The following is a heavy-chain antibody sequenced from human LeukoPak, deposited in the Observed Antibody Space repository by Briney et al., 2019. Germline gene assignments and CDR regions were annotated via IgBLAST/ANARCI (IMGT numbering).Heavy chain of an antibody. Sequence: SXXLSCAASGFTVSSNYMSWVRQAPGKGLEWVSVIYSGGSTYYADSVKGRFTISRDNSKNTLYLQMNSLRAEDTAVYYCARQGLLRDYWGQGTLVTVSS. V-gene: IGHV3-53*01. CDR2: IYSGGST. CDR1: GFTVSSNY. CDR3: ARQGLLRDY. D-gene: IGHD3-3*01. J-gene: IGHJ4*02.